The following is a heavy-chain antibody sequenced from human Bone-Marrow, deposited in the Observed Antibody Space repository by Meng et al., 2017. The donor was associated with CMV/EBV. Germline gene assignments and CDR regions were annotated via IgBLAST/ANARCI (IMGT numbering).Heavy chain of an antibody. CDR1: GGSISSGGYY. D-gene: IGHD3-10*01. J-gene: IGHJ4*02. Sequence: CTVAGGSISSGGYYWSWIRQHPGKGLEWIGYIYYSGSTYYNPSLKSRVTISVDTSKNQFSLKLSSVTAADTAVYYCARAAGGGRDYWGQGTLVTVSS. CDR3: ARAAGGGRDY. CDR2: IYYSGST. V-gene: IGHV4-31*03.